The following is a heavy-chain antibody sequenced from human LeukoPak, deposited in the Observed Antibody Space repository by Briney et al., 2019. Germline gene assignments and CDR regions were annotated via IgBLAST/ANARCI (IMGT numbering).Heavy chain of an antibody. CDR1: GGSFSGYY. V-gene: IGHV4-34*01. CDR3: ARERVTIVRGVLMDH. D-gene: IGHD3-10*01. CDR2: INHNGDT. Sequence: SETLSLTCAVYGGSFSGYYWSWIRQPPGKGLELIGEINHNGDTNYNPSLKSPVTISIDTSKKHFSLKLTSVTAADTAVYYCARERVTIVRGVLMDHWGQGTLVTVSS. J-gene: IGHJ4*02.